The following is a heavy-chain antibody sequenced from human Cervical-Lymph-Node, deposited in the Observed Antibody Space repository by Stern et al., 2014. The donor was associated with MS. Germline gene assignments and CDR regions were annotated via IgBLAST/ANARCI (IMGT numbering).Heavy chain of an antibody. J-gene: IGHJ6*02. CDR3: ARDRDPYYFDSSDPYYYSGMDV. Sequence: QLQLQESGPGLVKPSQTLSLTCTVSGGSISTIGHCWTWIRQLPGKGLEGIGYIYYRTNTYYNPSLKGRVTISLDASKNQFSLKLTSVTAADTAMYYCARDRDPYYFDSSDPYYYSGMDVWGQGTTVTVSS. CDR1: GGSISTIGHC. D-gene: IGHD3-22*01. CDR2: IYYRTNT. V-gene: IGHV4-31*03.